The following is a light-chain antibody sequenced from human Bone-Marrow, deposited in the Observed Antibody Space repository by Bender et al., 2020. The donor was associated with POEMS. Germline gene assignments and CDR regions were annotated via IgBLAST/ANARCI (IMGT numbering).Light chain of an antibody. CDR3: SSYRTRRTLV. Sequence: QSALTQPASMSGSPGQSITISCTGTSSDIGAYNYVSWYQQHPGKAPKLLIYDVTARPSGVSNRFSASKSGNTASLTISGLQSEDEAYYFCSSYRTRRTLVFGGGTTLTVL. CDR2: DVT. V-gene: IGLV2-14*03. CDR1: SSDIGAYNY. J-gene: IGLJ2*01.